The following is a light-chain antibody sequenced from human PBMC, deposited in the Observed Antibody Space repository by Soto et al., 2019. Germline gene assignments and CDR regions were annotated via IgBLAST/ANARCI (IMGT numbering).Light chain of an antibody. J-gene: IGKJ5*01. Sequence: EIVMTQSPATLSVSRGERATLSCRASESIRNNLAWYQQKPGQAPRLLIHGASTRATGIPARFSGSGSGTEFTLTISSLHSDDFAVYYCQQHNNWPLAFGQGTRLEIK. CDR2: GAS. V-gene: IGKV3-15*01. CDR1: ESIRNN. CDR3: QQHNNWPLA.